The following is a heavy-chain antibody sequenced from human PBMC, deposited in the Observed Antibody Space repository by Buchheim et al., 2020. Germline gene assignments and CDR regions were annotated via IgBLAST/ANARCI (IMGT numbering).Heavy chain of an antibody. CDR1: GGSFSGYY. D-gene: IGHD1-26*01. J-gene: IGHJ4*02. CDR2: INHSGST. Sequence: QVQLQQWGAGLLKPSETLTLTCAVYGGSFSGYYWSWIRQPPGKGLEWIGEINHSGSTNYNPSLKRRVTISVDTSKNQFSLKLSSVTAADTAVYYCAREGAIVGATMSYDYWGQGTL. V-gene: IGHV4-34*01. CDR3: AREGAIVGATMSYDY.